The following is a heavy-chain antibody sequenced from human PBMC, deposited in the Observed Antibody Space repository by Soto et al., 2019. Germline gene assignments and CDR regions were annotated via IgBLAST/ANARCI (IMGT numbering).Heavy chain of an antibody. V-gene: IGHV1-18*01. CDR1: GYTLSSYG. D-gene: IGHD6-19*01. J-gene: IGHJ6*02. CDR2: ISAYDGYT. Sequence: GASVKVSSKASGYTLSSYGINCVRQAPGQGLEWLGWISAYDGYTNYAQILQGRVSMTTDTSTKTAYMELRSLRSDDTGVYYCARSVEQWLGYYYYYYGMDVWVQGTTVTVSS. CDR3: ARSVEQWLGYYYYYYGMDV.